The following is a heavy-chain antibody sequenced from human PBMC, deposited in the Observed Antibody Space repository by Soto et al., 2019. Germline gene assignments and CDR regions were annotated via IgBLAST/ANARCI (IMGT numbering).Heavy chain of an antibody. V-gene: IGHV1-3*01. CDR1: GYTFTSYA. CDR3: ARAQDYYDSSGYINWFDP. CDR2: INAGNGNT. Sequence: ASVKVSCKASGYTFTSYAIDWVRQAPGQRLEWMGWINAGNGNTKSSERFQGRVTISRDTSASTAYMELSSLRSEDTAVYYCARAQDYYDSSGYINWFDPWGQGTLVTVSS. D-gene: IGHD3-22*01. J-gene: IGHJ5*02.